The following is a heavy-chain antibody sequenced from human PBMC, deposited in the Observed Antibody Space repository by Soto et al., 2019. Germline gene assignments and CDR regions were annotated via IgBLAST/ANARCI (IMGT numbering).Heavy chain of an antibody. CDR2: SSNSGTFA. Sequence: SLRLSCAASGFTFSDYYMSWVRQAPGRGLEWISYSSNSGTFARYATSVKGRFSISRDNANNSLYLEMNSLRAEDTAVYYCARSGDNFNVLDYWGQGTPVTVSS. J-gene: IGHJ4*02. CDR1: GFTFSDYY. D-gene: IGHD1-1*01. CDR3: ARSGDNFNVLDY. V-gene: IGHV3-11*06.